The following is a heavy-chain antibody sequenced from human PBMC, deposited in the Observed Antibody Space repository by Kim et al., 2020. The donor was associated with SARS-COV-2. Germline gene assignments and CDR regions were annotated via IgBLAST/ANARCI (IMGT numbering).Heavy chain of an antibody. Sequence: GGSLRLSCTASGFTVSSNHMSWVRQAPGKGLEWVSVTYSGGKTHYADSVKGRCITSRDNSKNTLYLQMNSLRVEDTAAYYCARDQGFYAVWSQGNLVTVSS. D-gene: IGHD2-2*01. V-gene: IGHV3-53*05. CDR1: GFTVSSNH. J-gene: IGHJ4*02. CDR3: ARDQGFYAV. CDR2: TYSGGKT.